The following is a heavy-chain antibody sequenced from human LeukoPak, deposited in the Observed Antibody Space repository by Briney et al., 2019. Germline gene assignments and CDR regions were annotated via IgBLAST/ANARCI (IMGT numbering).Heavy chain of an antibody. D-gene: IGHD3-22*01. CDR3: ARTSGYTFDY. V-gene: IGHV1-46*01. CDR1: GYTFPSYF. Sequence: GASVKVSCKASGYTFPSYFMHWVRQAPGQGLEWMGIINPTGGSTTYAQKFQGRVTMTRDTSTSTVYMELSSLRSDDTAVYYCARTSGYTFDYWGQGTLVTVSS. CDR2: INPTGGST. J-gene: IGHJ4*02.